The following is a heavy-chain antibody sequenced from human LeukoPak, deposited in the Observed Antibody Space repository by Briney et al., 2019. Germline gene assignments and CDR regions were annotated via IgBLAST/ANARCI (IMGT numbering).Heavy chain of an antibody. J-gene: IGHJ3*02. CDR3: AKNCYIWETKGSVDAFDI. Sequence: GGSLRLSCAASGFTFSSYSMNWVRQAPGKGLEWVSSISSSSSYIYYADSVKGRFTISRDNAKNSLYLQMNSLRAEDTAVYYCAKNCYIWETKGSVDAFDIWGQGTMVTVS. CDR2: ISSSSSYI. V-gene: IGHV3-21*04. CDR1: GFTFSSYS. D-gene: IGHD2-21*01.